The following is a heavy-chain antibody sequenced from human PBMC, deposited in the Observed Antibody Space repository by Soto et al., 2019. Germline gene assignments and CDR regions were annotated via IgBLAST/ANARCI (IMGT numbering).Heavy chain of an antibody. CDR3: AKRVPYYFDY. CDR2: ITTTGINT. V-gene: IGHV3-23*01. Sequence: GGSLRLSCSTSGFTFGDYGMTWFRQAPGKGLEWVSSITTTGINTFYADSVRGRFTLSRDNSKNTLYLQMNSLRAEDTAIYYCAKRVPYYFDYWGRGTLVTVSS. CDR1: GFTFGDYG. D-gene: IGHD3-10*01. J-gene: IGHJ4*02.